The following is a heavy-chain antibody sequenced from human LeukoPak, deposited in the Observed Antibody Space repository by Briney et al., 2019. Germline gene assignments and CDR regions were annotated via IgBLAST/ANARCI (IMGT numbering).Heavy chain of an antibody. CDR2: ISSGGGTT. D-gene: IGHD3-10*01. V-gene: IGHV3-23*01. CDR3: AKDRSGSGYFDY. Sequence: GGSLRLSCAASGFTFSSHAMSLVRQAPGKGLEWVSRISSGGGTTDYTDSVKGRFTISRDTSKNTLYLQMNSLSAEDTAVYYCAKDRSGSGYFDYWGQGTLVTVSS. CDR1: GFTFSSHA. J-gene: IGHJ4*02.